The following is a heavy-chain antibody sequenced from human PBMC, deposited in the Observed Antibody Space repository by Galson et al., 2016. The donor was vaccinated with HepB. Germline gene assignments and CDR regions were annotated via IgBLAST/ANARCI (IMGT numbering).Heavy chain of an antibody. V-gene: IGHV3-30*18. CDR1: GFTFSSYG. J-gene: IGHJ4*02. CDR2: ISQDGSNK. D-gene: IGHD6-19*01. Sequence: SLRLSCAASGFTFSSYGMHWVRQAPGKGLEWMAVISQDGSNKYYADSVKGRFTISRDNSKNALHLQMNSLRDDDTAVYYCAKPFLSSGLYYFDYWGRGTLVTVSS. CDR3: AKPFLSSGLYYFDY.